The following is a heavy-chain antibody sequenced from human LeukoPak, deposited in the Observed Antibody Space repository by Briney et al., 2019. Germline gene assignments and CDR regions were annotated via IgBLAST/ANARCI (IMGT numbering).Heavy chain of an antibody. D-gene: IGHD2-15*01. CDR2: FDPEDGET. CDR1: GYTLTELS. J-gene: IGHJ6*04. Sequence: ASVKVSCKVSGYTLTELSMHWVRQAPGKGLEWMGGFDPEDGETIYAQKFQGRVTMTEDTSTDTAYMELSSLRSEDTAVYYCATCSGGSCYGLNYYYYGMDVWGKGTTVTVFS. CDR3: ATCSGGSCYGLNYYYYGMDV. V-gene: IGHV1-24*01.